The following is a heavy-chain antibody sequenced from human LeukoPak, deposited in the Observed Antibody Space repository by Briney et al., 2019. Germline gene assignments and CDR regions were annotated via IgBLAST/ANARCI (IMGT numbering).Heavy chain of an antibody. CDR3: AREYSSSHFDY. V-gene: IGHV4-39*02. CDR1: GGSISSSSYY. Sequence: SETLSLTCTVSGGSISSSSYYWGWIRQPPGKGLERIGSIYYSGSTYYNPSLKSRVTISVDTSKNQFSLKLSSVTAADTAVYYCAREYSSSHFDYWGQGTLVTVSS. J-gene: IGHJ4*02. D-gene: IGHD6-6*01. CDR2: IYYSGST.